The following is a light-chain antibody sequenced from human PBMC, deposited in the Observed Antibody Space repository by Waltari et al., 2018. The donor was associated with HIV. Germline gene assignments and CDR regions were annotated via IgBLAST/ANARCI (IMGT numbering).Light chain of an antibody. V-gene: IGKV1-5*03. J-gene: IGKJ2*01. CDR3: QQYSSYSPMYT. CDR2: KSS. CDR1: QRISRW. Sequence: DIQMTQSPSILSASVGDRVTITCRASQRISRWLAWYQQKPGKAPKLLIYKSSSLESGVPSRFSGSGSGTEFTLTINGLQPDDFATYYCQQYSSYSPMYTFGLGTKLEIK.